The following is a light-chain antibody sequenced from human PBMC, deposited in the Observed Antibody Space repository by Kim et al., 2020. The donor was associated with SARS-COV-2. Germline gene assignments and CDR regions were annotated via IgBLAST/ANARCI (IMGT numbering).Light chain of an antibody. CDR3: QTWDSSGV. CDR2: RDS. V-gene: IGLV3-1*01. CDR1: KLGDKY. J-gene: IGLJ2*01. Sequence: VSVPPGQPASTPCSGDKLGDKYTCWYQQKPGQSPVLVIYRDSRRPSGIPERFSGSNSGNTATLTISGTQAMDEADYYCQTWDSSGVFGGGTQLTVL.